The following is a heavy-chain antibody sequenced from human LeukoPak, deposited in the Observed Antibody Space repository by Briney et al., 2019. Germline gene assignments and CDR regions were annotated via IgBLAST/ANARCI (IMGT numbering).Heavy chain of an antibody. CDR2: KRYDGSNK. CDR1: GFTFSSYG. J-gene: IGHJ4*02. Sequence: GGSLRLSCAASGFTFSSYGMHWVRQAPGKGLEWVAFKRYDGSNKCYADSVKGRFTISRDNSKNTLYLQMNSLRAEDTAVYYCAKGGRVSGWYVYWGQGTLVTVSS. CDR3: AKGGRVSGWYVY. D-gene: IGHD6-19*01. V-gene: IGHV3-30*02.